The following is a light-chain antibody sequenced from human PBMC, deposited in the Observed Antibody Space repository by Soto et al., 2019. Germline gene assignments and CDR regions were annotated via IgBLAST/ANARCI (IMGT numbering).Light chain of an antibody. CDR2: DAP. Sequence: DIQMTQSPSTLSASVGDRVTITCRASQSISNWLAWYQQKPGKAPKLLIYDAPNLESGVPSRFSGSGSGTEFTLTISSLQPDDFATYYCQQYNSYLYTFGQGTKLEIK. CDR3: QQYNSYLYT. CDR1: QSISNW. V-gene: IGKV1-5*01. J-gene: IGKJ2*01.